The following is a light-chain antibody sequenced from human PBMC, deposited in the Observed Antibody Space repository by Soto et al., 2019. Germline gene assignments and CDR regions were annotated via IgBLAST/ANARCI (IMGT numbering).Light chain of an antibody. CDR2: GAS. CDR1: QSVSSN. J-gene: IGKJ2*01. Sequence: EIVMTQSPATLSVSPGERATLSCRASQSVSSNLAWYQQKPGQAPRLLIYGASTWATGIPARFSGSGSGTDFTLTISSLQSEDFAVYYCQQYNNWPYTFGQGTKLEIK. CDR3: QQYNNWPYT. V-gene: IGKV3-15*01.